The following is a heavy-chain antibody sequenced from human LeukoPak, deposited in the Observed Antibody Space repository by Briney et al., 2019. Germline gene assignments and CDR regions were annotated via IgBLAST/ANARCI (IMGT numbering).Heavy chain of an antibody. CDR2: ISGRGAST. CDR1: GFTFSSYA. Sequence: PGGSLRLSCASSGFTFSSYAMTWVRQAPGKGLEWVSGISGRGASTYYADSVKGRFTISRDNSNNTLYLQMNSLRAADKAVYYCAKALKFDWLPTDYWGQGTLVTVSS. J-gene: IGHJ4*02. V-gene: IGHV3-23*01. D-gene: IGHD3-9*01. CDR3: AKALKFDWLPTDY.